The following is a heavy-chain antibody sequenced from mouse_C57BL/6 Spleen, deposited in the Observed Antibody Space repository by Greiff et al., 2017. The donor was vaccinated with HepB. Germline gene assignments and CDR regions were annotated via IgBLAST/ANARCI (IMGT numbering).Heavy chain of an antibody. CDR3: ARGRDYYGSSYDWYFDV. V-gene: IGHV1-55*01. J-gene: IGHJ1*03. D-gene: IGHD1-1*01. CDR2: IYPGSGST. CDR1: GYTFTSYW. Sequence: QVQLQQPGAELVKPGASVKMSCKASGYTFTSYWITWVKQRPGQGLEWIGDIYPGSGSTNYNEKFKSKATLTVDTSSSTAYMQLSSLTSEDSAVDYCARGRDYYGSSYDWYFDVWGTGTTVTVSS.